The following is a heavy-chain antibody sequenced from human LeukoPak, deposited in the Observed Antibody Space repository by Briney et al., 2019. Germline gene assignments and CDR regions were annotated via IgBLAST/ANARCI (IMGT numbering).Heavy chain of an antibody. Sequence: GGSLRLSCAASGFTFSSYSMNWVRQAPGKGLEWVSSISSGSGYIYYADSMKGRFTISRDNAENSLYLQMNSLRAEDTAVYYCARPYSGGRVDYFDYWGQGTLVTVSS. J-gene: IGHJ4*02. CDR2: ISSGSGYI. V-gene: IGHV3-21*01. CDR1: GFTFSSYS. CDR3: ARPYSGGRVDYFDY. D-gene: IGHD6-19*01.